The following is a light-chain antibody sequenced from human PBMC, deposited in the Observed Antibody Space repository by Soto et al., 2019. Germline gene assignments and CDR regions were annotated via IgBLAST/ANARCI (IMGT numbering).Light chain of an antibody. CDR2: SSD. V-gene: IGLV1-44*01. CDR1: RSNIGGHA. CDR3: QTFDSSLTISWV. J-gene: IGLJ3*02. Sequence: QSVLTQPPSASGTPGQTVSISCSGTRSNIGGHAVNWYQQLPGTAPKRLIFSSDQRPSGVPDRFSGSKSGTSASLAISGLQSEDEADYYCQTFDSSLTISWVFGGGTKVTVL.